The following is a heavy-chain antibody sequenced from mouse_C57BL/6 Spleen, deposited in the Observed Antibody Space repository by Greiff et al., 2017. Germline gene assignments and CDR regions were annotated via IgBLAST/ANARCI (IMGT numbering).Heavy chain of an antibody. CDR3: ARRHYSNYDYFDY. D-gene: IGHD2-5*01. CDR1: GYTFTSYW. V-gene: IGHV1-69*01. CDR2: IDPSDSYT. Sequence: QVQLQQPGAELVMPGASVKLSCKASGYTFTSYWMHWVKQRPGQGLEWIGEIDPSDSYTNYNQKFKGKSTVPVDKSSSTAYMQLSSLTSEDSAVYYCARRHYSNYDYFDYWGQGTTLTVSS. J-gene: IGHJ2*01.